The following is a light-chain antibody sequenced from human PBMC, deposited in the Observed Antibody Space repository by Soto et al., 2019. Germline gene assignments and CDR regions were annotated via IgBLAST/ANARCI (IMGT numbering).Light chain of an antibody. V-gene: IGKV1-8*01. CDR3: QQYDSYPLT. J-gene: IGKJ3*01. Sequence: AIRMTQSPSSLSASTGDRVTITCRASQGISSYLAWYQQKPGKAPKLLIYAASTLQSGVPSRFSGSGSWTDFTITISCLQPEVFAPYYFQQYDSYPLTFCPGTEVDIK. CDR2: AAS. CDR1: QGISSY.